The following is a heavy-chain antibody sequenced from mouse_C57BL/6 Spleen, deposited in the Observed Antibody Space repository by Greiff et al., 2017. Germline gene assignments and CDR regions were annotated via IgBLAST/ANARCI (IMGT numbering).Heavy chain of an antibody. V-gene: IGHV7-3*01. CDR3: ARYGGRYFDV. CDR2: IRNKANGYTT. J-gene: IGHJ1*03. CDR1: GFTFTDYY. D-gene: IGHD3-3*01. Sequence: EVMLVESGGGLVQPGGSLSLSCAASGFTFTDYYMSWVRQPPGKALEWLGFIRNKANGYTTEYSASVKGRFTISRDNSQSILYLQMNALRAEDSATYYCARYGGRYFDVWGTGTTVTVSS.